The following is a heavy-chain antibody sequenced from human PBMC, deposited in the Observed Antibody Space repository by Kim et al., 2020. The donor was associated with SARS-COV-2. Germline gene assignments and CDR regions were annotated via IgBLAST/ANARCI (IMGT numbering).Heavy chain of an antibody. J-gene: IGHJ6*03. V-gene: IGHV3-64*01. Sequence: GGSLRLSCVASGFTFINYAIRWVRQAPGQGLEYVAGISGNGANTYYANSVKDRFTISRDNSKNTVYLQMGSLRVEDMAVYYCGRRGADGAYLYVWGKGTT. CDR3: GRRGADGAYLYV. CDR1: GFTFINYA. D-gene: IGHD6-13*01. CDR2: ISGNGANT.